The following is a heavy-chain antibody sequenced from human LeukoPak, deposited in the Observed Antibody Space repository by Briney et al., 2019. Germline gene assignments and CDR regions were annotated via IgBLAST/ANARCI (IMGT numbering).Heavy chain of an antibody. J-gene: IGHJ6*03. Sequence: ASVKVSPEPSVDTFTVDSISGGRQAPRQGVWWMGWISAYKGNTNYAQKLQGRVTITTDTSTSTAYIELRSLRSDDTAVYYCARRSGSYYYYYYMDVWGKGTTVTVSS. CDR3: ARRSGSYYYYYYMDV. CDR1: VDTFTVDS. V-gene: IGHV1-18*01. CDR2: ISAYKGNT. D-gene: IGHD1-26*01.